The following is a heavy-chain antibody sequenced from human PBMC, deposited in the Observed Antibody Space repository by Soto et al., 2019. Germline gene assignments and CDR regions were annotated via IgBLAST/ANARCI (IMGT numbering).Heavy chain of an antibody. CDR1: GYAFTTYG. V-gene: IGHV1-18*01. J-gene: IGHJ4*02. D-gene: IGHD1-1*01. CDR3: ARGRYGDY. CDR2: ISAHNGNT. Sequence: QVHLVQSGAEVKKPGASVKVSCKGSGYAFTTYGITWVRQAPGQGLEWMGWISAHNGNTNYAQKLQGRVTVTRDTSTSTAYMGLRSLQADDTAVYYCARGRYGDYWGQGALVTVSS.